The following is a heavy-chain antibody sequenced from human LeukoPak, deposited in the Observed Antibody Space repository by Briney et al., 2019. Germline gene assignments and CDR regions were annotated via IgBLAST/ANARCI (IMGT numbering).Heavy chain of an antibody. V-gene: IGHV3-72*01. Sequence: PGGSLRLFCAASGFTFSDHYMDWVRQAPGKGLEWVGRTRNKANSYTTEYAASVKGRFTISRDDSKNSLYLQMNSLKTEDTAVYYCARLYDSSGYYHAFDVWGQGTMVTVSS. CDR2: TRNKANSYTT. CDR1: GFTFSDHY. J-gene: IGHJ3*01. CDR3: ARLYDSSGYYHAFDV. D-gene: IGHD3-22*01.